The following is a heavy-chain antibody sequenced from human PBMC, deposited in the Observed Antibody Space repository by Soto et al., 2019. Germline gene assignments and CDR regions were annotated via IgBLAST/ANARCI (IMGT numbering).Heavy chain of an antibody. CDR1: GGSISTYY. Sequence: QVQLQESGPGLVKPSETLSLTCTVSGGSISTYYWTWIRQPPGKGLEWIGYIYYSGSTSYNPSLKSRVSISLDRSGNQFSLKLNSVTAADTAVYYCARDVYSSKGTGRWFDRWGQGTLVTVSS. V-gene: IGHV4-59*01. J-gene: IGHJ5*02. D-gene: IGHD6-13*01. CDR3: ARDVYSSKGTGRWFDR. CDR2: IYYSGST.